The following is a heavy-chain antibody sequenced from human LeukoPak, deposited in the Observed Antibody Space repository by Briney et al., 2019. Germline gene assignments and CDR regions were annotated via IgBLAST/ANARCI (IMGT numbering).Heavy chain of an antibody. CDR2: IIPIFGIA. D-gene: IGHD3-3*01. V-gene: IGHV1-69*05. CDR3: ARALKEWLLKGAFDI. J-gene: IGHJ3*02. CDR1: GGTFSSYA. Sequence: SVKVSCKASGGTFSSYAISWVRQAPGQGLEWMGGIIPIFGIANYAQKFQGRVTITTDESTSTAYMELSSLRSEDTAVYYCARALKEWLLKGAFDIWGQGTMVTVSS.